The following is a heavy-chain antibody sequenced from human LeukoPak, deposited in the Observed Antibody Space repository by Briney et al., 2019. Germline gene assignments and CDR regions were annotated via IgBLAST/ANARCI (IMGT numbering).Heavy chain of an antibody. CDR3: AREWIPTTGWFDP. CDR2: IYYSGST. CDR1: GGSISSYY. J-gene: IGHJ5*02. V-gene: IGHV4-59*01. D-gene: IGHD5-18*01. Sequence: SETLSLTCTVSGGSISSYYWSWIRQPPGKGLEWIGYIYYSGSTNYNPSLKSRVTISVDTSKNQFSLKLSSVTAADTAVYYCAREWIPTTGWFDPWAREPWSPSPQ.